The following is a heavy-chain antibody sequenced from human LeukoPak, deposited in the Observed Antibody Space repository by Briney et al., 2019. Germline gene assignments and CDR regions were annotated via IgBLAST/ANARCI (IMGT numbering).Heavy chain of an antibody. CDR1: GYTFTSHG. CDR2: ISAYNGNP. J-gene: IGHJ3*02. V-gene: IGHV1-18*01. D-gene: IGHD1-26*01. CDR3: ARDRRPLYSENYWVSGFDI. Sequence: ASVKVSCKASGYTFTSHGISWVRQAPGQGLEWMGWISAYNGNPDYAQKFQGRVTMTTETSTSTAYMELRSLRSDDTAVYCCARDRRPLYSENYWVSGFDIWGEGTMVTVAS.